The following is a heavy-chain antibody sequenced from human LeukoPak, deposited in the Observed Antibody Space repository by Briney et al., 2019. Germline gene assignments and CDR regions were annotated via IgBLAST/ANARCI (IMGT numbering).Heavy chain of an antibody. J-gene: IGHJ4*02. Sequence: ASVKVSCKASGYTFTGYYMHWVRQAPGQGLEWMGWINPNSGGTNYAQKFQGRVTMTRDTSISTAYMELSRLRSDDTAVYYCARSFSSGWYIFGYWGQGTLVTVSS. D-gene: IGHD6-19*01. CDR1: GYTFTGYY. V-gene: IGHV1-2*02. CDR2: INPNSGGT. CDR3: ARSFSSGWYIFGY.